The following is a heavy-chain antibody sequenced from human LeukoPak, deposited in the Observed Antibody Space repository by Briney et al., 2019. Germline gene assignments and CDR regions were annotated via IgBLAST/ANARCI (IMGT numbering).Heavy chain of an antibody. Sequence: GGSLRLSSAASGFTFTSYAMHTVPQAPGKELKWVAVISYAGSNKYYADSVKGRFTISRDNYKNTLYLQMNSLRGEDTAVYYCAKKNDFWRGYVDYWGQGTLVTVSS. V-gene: IGHV3-30*04. J-gene: IGHJ4*02. CDR1: GFTFTSYA. D-gene: IGHD3-3*01. CDR3: AKKNDFWRGYVDY. CDR2: ISYAGSNK.